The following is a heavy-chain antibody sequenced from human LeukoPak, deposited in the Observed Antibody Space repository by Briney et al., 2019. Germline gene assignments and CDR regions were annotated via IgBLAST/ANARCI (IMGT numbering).Heavy chain of an antibody. D-gene: IGHD4-17*01. V-gene: IGHV4-61*08. CDR2: IFYSGGT. CDR3: ARGGYGDYKLHYYHYGMGV. J-gene: IGHJ6*02. CDR1: GGSISSGGYY. Sequence: PSETLSLTCTVSGGSISSGGYYWSWIRQPPGKGLEWIGYIFYSGGTKYNPSLKSRVAISIAMSKNQFSLNLNSVTAADTAVYYCARGGYGDYKLHYYHYGMGVWGQGTTVTVSS.